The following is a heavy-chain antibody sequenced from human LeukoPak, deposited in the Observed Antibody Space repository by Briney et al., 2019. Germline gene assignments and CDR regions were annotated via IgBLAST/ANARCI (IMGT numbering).Heavy chain of an antibody. CDR1: GGSNSSSNY. J-gene: IGHJ4*02. CDR3: ARDKSGSTSYDY. V-gene: IGHV4-61*01. Sequence: PSETLSLTCTVSGGSNSSSNYWSWIRQSPGKRLEWIGYIYHSGTTNYSPSLRSRVIMSVDTSKNQFSLRLSSVTAADTAVYYCARDKSGSTSYDYWGPGTVVTVSS. CDR2: IYHSGTT. D-gene: IGHD2-2*01.